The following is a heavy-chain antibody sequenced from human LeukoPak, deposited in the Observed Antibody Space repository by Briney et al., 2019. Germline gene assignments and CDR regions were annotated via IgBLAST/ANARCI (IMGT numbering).Heavy chain of an antibody. V-gene: IGHV3-7*01. CDR3: ARDIYGATDY. CDR1: GYKFVSYW. J-gene: IGHJ4*02. D-gene: IGHD4-17*01. CDR2: IKQDGSEK. Sequence: GESLKISCQISGYKFVSYWIGWVRQAPGKGLEWVANIKQDGSEKYYVDSVKGRFTISRDSAKNSLYLQMNSLRAEDTAVYYCARDIYGATDYWGQGTLVTVSS.